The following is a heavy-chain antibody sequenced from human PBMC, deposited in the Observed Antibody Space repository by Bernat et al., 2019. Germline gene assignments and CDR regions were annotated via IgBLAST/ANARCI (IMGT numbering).Heavy chain of an antibody. V-gene: IGHV3-7*01. CDR2: IKPDGSDK. CDR3: ARGFMMY. J-gene: IGHJ4*02. D-gene: IGHD3-16*01. Sequence: EVQLVESGGGLVQPGGSLRLSCEASGFTFSTYWMTWVRLAPGKGLEWVANIKPDGSDKYYGNSVKGRFTISRDNAKNTLYLEMSRLRDEDTAFYYCARGFMMYWGQGTLVTVSS. CDR1: GFTFSTYW.